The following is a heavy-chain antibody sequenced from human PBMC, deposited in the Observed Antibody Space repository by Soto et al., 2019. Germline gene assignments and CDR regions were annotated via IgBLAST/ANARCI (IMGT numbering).Heavy chain of an antibody. Sequence: EVQLLESGGGLVQPGGSLRLSCAASGFSFSSYAMSWVRQAPGKGLEWVSAISGSGGSTYYADSVKGRFTISRDNSKNTLYLQMNSLRAEDPAVYYCAKVCRAGTGYYYYGMDVWGQGTTVTVSS. V-gene: IGHV3-23*01. CDR1: GFSFSSYA. J-gene: IGHJ6*02. CDR3: AKVCRAGTGYYYYGMDV. CDR2: ISGSGGST. D-gene: IGHD6-19*01.